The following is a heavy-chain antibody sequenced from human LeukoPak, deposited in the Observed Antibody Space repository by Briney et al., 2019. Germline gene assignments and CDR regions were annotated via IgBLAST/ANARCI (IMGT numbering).Heavy chain of an antibody. CDR1: GFTVSSNY. Sequence: GGSLRLSCAASGFTVSSNYMSWVRQAPGKWLEWVSALSGSGGSTYYADSVKGRFTISRDNSKNTLYLQMNSLKTEDTAVYFCTRHSSYYDSSGYYSYWGQGTLVTVSS. J-gene: IGHJ4*02. V-gene: IGHV3-53*01. CDR2: SGSGGST. D-gene: IGHD3-22*01. CDR3: TRHSSYYDSSGYYSY.